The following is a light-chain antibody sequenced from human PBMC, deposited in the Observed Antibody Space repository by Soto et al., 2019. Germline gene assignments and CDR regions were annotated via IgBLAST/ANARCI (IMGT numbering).Light chain of an antibody. J-gene: IGKJ4*01. CDR2: GAS. CDR3: QQYGSSPLT. Sequence: EIVLTQSPGTLSLSPGERATLSCRASQSVTGSHLAWYQQKPGQAPRLLIYGASSRATGIPDRFSGSRSGTDFTLTISRLEPEDFAVYYCQQYGSSPLTFGGGTKVEIK. V-gene: IGKV3-20*01. CDR1: QSVTGSH.